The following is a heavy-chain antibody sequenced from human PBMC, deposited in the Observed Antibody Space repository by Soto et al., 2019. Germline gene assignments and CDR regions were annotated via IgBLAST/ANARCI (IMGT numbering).Heavy chain of an antibody. Sequence: WETLSLTCTVSSGSISSSFKNWRWIRQTRGKRMVWIESVYYIWTTYYNPSLTSRVTISVDTSKNHYSLQLISVTAEDTAVYYCTTGDGGYDWDIDYWGQGILVTVSS. D-gene: IGHD5-12*01. V-gene: IGHV4-39*02. CDR1: SGSISSSFKN. CDR2: VYYIWTT. J-gene: IGHJ4*01. CDR3: TTGDGGYDWDIDY.